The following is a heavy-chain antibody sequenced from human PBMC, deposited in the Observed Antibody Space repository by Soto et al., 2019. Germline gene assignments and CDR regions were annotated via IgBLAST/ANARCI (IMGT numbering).Heavy chain of an antibody. CDR1: GDSVSGNSAA. CDR3: ERESPYYVSSDSYLDY. J-gene: IGHJ4*02. Sequence: SQTLSLTCAISGDSVSGNSAAWNWIRQSPSRGLEWLGRTYYRSRWYNDCAVSVKSRITVTPDTSKNQFSLHLNSVTPEETAVYYCERESPYYVSSDSYLDYWGQGALVTVSS. V-gene: IGHV6-1*01. D-gene: IGHD3-16*01. CDR2: TYYRSRWYN.